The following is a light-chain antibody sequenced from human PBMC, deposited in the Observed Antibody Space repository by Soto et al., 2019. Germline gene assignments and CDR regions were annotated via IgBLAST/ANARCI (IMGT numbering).Light chain of an antibody. CDR1: QSISSY. CDR3: QQYYSYAWT. Sequence: DIQMTQSPSSLSASVVDRVTITCRASQSISSYLNWYQQKPGKAPKLLIYAASTLQSGVPSRFSGSGSGTDFTLTISCLQSEDFATYYCQQYYSYAWTFGQGTKVDI. V-gene: IGKV1-39*01. J-gene: IGKJ1*01. CDR2: AAS.